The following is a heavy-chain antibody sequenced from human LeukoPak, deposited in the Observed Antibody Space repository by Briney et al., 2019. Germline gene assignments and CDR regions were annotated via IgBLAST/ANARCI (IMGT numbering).Heavy chain of an antibody. D-gene: IGHD6-13*01. CDR2: IHHSGST. V-gene: IGHV4-4*02. CDR1: GGSTSSSNW. J-gene: IGHJ6*03. Sequence: SETLSLTCAVSGGSTSSSNWWSWVRQSPGKGLEWIGEIHHSGSTNYNPSLKSRVTILVDKSKNQFPLKLSTVTAADTAVYYCARARSLGYMDVWGKGTTVTVSS. CDR3: ARARSLGYMDV.